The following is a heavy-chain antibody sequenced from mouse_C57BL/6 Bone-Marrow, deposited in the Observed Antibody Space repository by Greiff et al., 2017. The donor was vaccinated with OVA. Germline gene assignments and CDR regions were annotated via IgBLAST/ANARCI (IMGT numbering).Heavy chain of an antibody. J-gene: IGHJ2*01. D-gene: IGHD2-3*01. CDR1: GYTFTSYW. V-gene: IGHV1-72*01. Sequence: QVHVKQPGAELVKPGASVKLSCKASGYTFTSYWMHWVKQRPGRGLEWIGRIDPNSGGTKYNEKFKSKATLTVDKPSSTAYMQLSSLTSEDSAVYYCARHDVGYDYWGQGTTLTVSS. CDR2: IDPNSGGT. CDR3: ARHDVGYDY.